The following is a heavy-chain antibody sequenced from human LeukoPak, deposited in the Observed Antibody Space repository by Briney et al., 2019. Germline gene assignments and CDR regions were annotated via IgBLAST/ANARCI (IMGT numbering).Heavy chain of an antibody. D-gene: IGHD5-18*01. CDR2: ISATGLST. Sequence: PGGSLRLSCAASGFTFSSYAMTWVRQGPGMGLEWVSGISATGLSTNYADSVKGRFTISRDNSKNTLYLQMNSLRVEDTAVYYCAKDRDSYGYRGWFDPWGQGTLVTVSS. CDR1: GFTFSSYA. V-gene: IGHV3-23*01. J-gene: IGHJ5*02. CDR3: AKDRDSYGYRGWFDP.